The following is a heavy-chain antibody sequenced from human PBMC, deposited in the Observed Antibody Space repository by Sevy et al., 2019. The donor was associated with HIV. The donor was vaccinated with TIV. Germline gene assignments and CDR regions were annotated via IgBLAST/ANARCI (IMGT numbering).Heavy chain of an antibody. J-gene: IGHJ4*02. CDR3: TTFRGPKYYFDY. CDR2: IKSKTDGGTT. Sequence: GGSLRLSCAASGFTFSNAWMSWVRQAPGKGLEWVGRIKSKTDGGTTDYAAPVKGRFTISRDDSKNTQYLQMNSLKTEDTAVYYCTTFRGPKYYFDYWGQGTLVTVSS. V-gene: IGHV3-15*01. CDR1: GFTFSNAW. D-gene: IGHD3-10*01.